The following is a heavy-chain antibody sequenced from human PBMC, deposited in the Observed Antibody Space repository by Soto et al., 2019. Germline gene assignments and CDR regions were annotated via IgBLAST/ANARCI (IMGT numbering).Heavy chain of an antibody. CDR3: AIKPTTVTNYYYYALDA. CDR1: DGSGVNVGCH. D-gene: IGHD4-17*01. V-gene: IGHV4-61*08. CDR2: ISYSGST. Sequence: VVDGSGVNVGCHRIRNQQKPGKGLEWIGYISYSGSTNSNPSLKSRVTISVDTSKTQFSLKLSSVTAADTAVYYCAIKPTTVTNYYYYALDAWGQGTTVTVSS. J-gene: IGHJ6*02.